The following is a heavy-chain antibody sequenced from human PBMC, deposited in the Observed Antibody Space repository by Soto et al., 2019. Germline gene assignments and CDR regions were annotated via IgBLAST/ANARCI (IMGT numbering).Heavy chain of an antibody. D-gene: IGHD2-21*02. CDR3: AKDLLAYCGGDCYSAPDY. CDR1: GFTFSSYG. CDR2: ISYDGSNK. Sequence: QVQLVESGGGVVQPGRSLRLSCAASGFTFSSYGMHWVRQAPGKGLEWVAVISYDGSNKYYADSVKGRFTISRDNSKNTLYLQMNSLRAEDTAVYYCAKDLLAYCGGDCYSAPDYWGQGTLVTVSS. V-gene: IGHV3-30*18. J-gene: IGHJ4*02.